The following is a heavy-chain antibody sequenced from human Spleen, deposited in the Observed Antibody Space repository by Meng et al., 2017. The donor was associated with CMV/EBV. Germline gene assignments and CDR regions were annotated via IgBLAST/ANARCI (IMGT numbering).Heavy chain of an antibody. D-gene: IGHD2-2*02. V-gene: IGHV3-30*02. CDR3: ARAGLGYCSVTSCYNDY. Sequence: GGSLRLSCAASGFTFSNYGMHWVRQAPGKGLEWVTFIQYDGSKTSYANSVKGRSTISRDNSKNTVYLLMNSLRAEDTAVYYCARAGLGYCSVTSCYNDYWGQGTLVTVSS. J-gene: IGHJ4*02. CDR2: IQYDGSKT. CDR1: GFTFSNYG.